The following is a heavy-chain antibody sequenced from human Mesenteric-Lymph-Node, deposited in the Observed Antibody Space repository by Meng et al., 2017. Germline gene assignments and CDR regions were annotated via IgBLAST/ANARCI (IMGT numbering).Heavy chain of an antibody. D-gene: IGHD6-13*01. CDR3: ASPKPGYSSSWYGDYGMDV. CDR2: ISSSSSYI. Sequence: GGSLRLSCAASGFTFSSYSMNWVRQAPGKGLEWVSSISSSSSYIYYADSVKGRFTISRDNAKNSLYLQMNSLRAEDTAVYYCASPKPGYSSSWYGDYGMDVWGQGTTVTVSS. CDR1: GFTFSSYS. V-gene: IGHV3-21*01. J-gene: IGHJ6*02.